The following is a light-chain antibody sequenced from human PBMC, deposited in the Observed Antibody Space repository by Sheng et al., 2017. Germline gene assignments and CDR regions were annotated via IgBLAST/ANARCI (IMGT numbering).Light chain of an antibody. Sequence: DIQMTQSPSSLSASVGDRVTITCRASQNISNNLNWYQQKPGKAPKLLIYAASSLQSGVPSRFSGSGSGTDFTLTISSLQPEDFATYYCQQSYSTPFMYTFGQGTKLEIK. J-gene: IGKJ2*01. CDR3: QQSYSTPFMYT. CDR1: QNISNN. V-gene: IGKV1-39*01. CDR2: AAS.